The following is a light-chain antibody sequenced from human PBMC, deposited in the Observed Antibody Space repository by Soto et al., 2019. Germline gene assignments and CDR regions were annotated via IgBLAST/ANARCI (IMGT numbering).Light chain of an antibody. CDR3: QQYDNKPPIP. CDR2: STS. J-gene: IGKJ5*01. V-gene: IGKV3-15*01. CDR1: QSVSSN. Sequence: EIVMTQSPATLSVSPGERATLSCRASQSVSSNVAWYQQKPGQAPRLLIYSTSTRATGIPDRFSGSGSGTEFTLTISSLQSEAFAVYHCQQYDNKPPIPFGQGTRLAIK.